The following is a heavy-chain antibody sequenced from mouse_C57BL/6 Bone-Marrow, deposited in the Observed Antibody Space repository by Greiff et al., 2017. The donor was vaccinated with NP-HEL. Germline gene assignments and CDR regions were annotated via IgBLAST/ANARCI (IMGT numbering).Heavy chain of an antibody. Sequence: QVQLQQPGAELVMPGASVKLSCKASGYTFTSYWMHWVKQRPGQGLEWIGEIDPSDSYTNYNQKFKGKSTLTVDKSSSTAYMQLSSLTSEDSAVYYCARKRAYYGTSGWYFDVWGTGTTVTVSS. CDR3: ARKRAYYGTSGWYFDV. V-gene: IGHV1-69*01. D-gene: IGHD1-1*01. CDR2: IDPSDSYT. CDR1: GYTFTSYW. J-gene: IGHJ1*03.